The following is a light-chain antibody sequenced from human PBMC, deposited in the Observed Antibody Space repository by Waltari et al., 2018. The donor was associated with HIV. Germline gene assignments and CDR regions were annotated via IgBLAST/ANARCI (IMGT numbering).Light chain of an antibody. Sequence: QSALTQPASVSGSPGQSITLSCTGTSRDVGGYNYVSWYQQHPAKAPKLMIYDVSNRPSGVSNRFSGSKSGNTASLTISGLQAEDEADYYCSSYTSSSTLVVFGTGTKVTVL. CDR2: DVS. CDR3: SSYTSSSTLVV. CDR1: SRDVGGYNY. J-gene: IGLJ1*01. V-gene: IGLV2-14*03.